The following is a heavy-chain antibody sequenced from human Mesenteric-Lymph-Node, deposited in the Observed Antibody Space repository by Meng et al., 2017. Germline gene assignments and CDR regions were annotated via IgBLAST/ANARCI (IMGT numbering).Heavy chain of an antibody. V-gene: IGHV1-69*06. CDR2: IIPIFGTA. CDR1: GGTFSSYA. D-gene: IGHD3-22*01. J-gene: IGHJ3*02. CDR3: ARTYYYDSSGYYDPHDAFDI. Sequence: SVKVSCKASGGTFSSYAISWVRQAPGQGLEWMGGIIPIFGTANYAQKFQGRVTITADKSTSTAYTELSSLRSEDTAVYYCARTYYYDSSGYYDPHDAFDIWGQGTMVTVSS.